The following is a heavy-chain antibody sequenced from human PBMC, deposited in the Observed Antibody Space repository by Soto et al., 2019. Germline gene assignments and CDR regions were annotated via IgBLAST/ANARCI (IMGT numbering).Heavy chain of an antibody. CDR3: ASPGGGLRGHSPVRFQH. CDR1: GYTFTSYG. Sequence: QVQLVQSGAEVKKPGASVKVSCKASGYTFTSYGISWVRQAPGQGLEWMGWISAYNGNTNYAQKLQGRVTMTTDTSTSTDYMELRSLRSDDTAVYYCASPGGGLRGHSPVRFQHWGQGTLVTVSS. CDR2: ISAYNGNT. D-gene: IGHD3-16*01. J-gene: IGHJ1*01. V-gene: IGHV1-18*01.